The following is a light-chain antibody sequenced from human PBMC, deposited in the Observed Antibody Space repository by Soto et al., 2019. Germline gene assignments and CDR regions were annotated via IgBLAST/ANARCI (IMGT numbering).Light chain of an antibody. CDR1: QSVSAY. V-gene: IGKV3-11*01. CDR3: QQRYSWPIT. CDR2: DAS. J-gene: IGKJ5*01. Sequence: EIVLTQSTGPLSLSPGERATLSCRASQSVSAYFAWYQKKPGQAPRLLIYDASTRATGIPARFSGSGSGTDFTLTISSLEPEDVAVYYCQQRYSWPITFGQGTRLEIK.